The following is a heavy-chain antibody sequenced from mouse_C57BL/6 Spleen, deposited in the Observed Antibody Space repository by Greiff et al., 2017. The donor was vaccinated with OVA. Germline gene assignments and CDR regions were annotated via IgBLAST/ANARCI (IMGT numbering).Heavy chain of an antibody. V-gene: IGHV5-16*01. CDR3: AREGTTVVNFDY. CDR1: GFTFSDYY. Sequence: EVMLVESEGGLVQPGSSMKLSCTASGFTFSDYYMAWVRQVPEKGLEWVANINYDGSSTYYLDSLKSRFIISRDNAKNILYLQRSSLKSKDTATYYCAREGTTVVNFDYWGQGTTLTVSS. CDR2: INYDGSST. D-gene: IGHD1-1*01. J-gene: IGHJ2*01.